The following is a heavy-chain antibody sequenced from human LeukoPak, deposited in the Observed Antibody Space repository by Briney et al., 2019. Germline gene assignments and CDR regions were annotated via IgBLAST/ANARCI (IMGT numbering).Heavy chain of an antibody. CDR2: ISYDGSNK. D-gene: IGHD1-26*01. V-gene: IGHV3-30*01. CDR1: GFTFSSYA. J-gene: IGHJ4*02. CDR3: GKYGGYSGNYCHY. Sequence: GGSLRLSCAASGFTFSSYAMHWVRQAPGKGLEWVAVISYDGSNKYYADSVKGRFTISRDNSKNTLYLQMNSLRAEDTAVDYCGKYGGYSGNYCHYWGQGTLVTVSS.